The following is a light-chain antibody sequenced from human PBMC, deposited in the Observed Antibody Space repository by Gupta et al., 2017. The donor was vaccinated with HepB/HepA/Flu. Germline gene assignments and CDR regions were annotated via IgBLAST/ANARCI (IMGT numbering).Light chain of an antibody. CDR1: QSISSW. J-gene: IGKJ1*01. V-gene: IGKV1-5*03. CDR2: KAS. CDR3: QQYNNYWT. Sequence: IQMXQSPSTLSASVGDRVTITCRASQSISSWLAWYQQEPGKAPKLLIYKASSLESGVPSRFSGSGSGTEFTLTISSLQPDDFATYYCQQYNNYWTFGQGTKVEIK.